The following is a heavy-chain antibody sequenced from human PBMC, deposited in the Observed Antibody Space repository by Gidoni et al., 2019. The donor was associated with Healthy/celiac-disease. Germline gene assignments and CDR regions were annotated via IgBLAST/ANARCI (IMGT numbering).Heavy chain of an antibody. CDR1: GFTFSSYS. J-gene: IGHJ4*02. CDR3: ASISNYVYPNVY. Sequence: EVQLVESGGGLVKPGGSLRLSCAASGFTFSSYSMNWVRQAPGKGREWVSSISSSISYIYYADSVKGRFTISRDNAKNSLYLQMTSLRAEDTAVYYCASISNYVYPNVYWGQGTLVTVSS. CDR2: ISSSISYI. V-gene: IGHV3-21*01. D-gene: IGHD4-4*01.